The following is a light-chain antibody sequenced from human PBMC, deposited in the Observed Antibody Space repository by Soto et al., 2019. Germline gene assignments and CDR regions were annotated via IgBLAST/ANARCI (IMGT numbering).Light chain of an antibody. J-gene: IGKJ1*01. CDR1: QSVSSN. CDR2: GAS. V-gene: IGKV3-15*01. CDR3: QQYNNWPRT. Sequence: EIAMTQSPATLSVSPGERATLSCRASQSVSSNLAWYQQKPGQAPRLLIYGASTRATGIPARLSGSGSGTEFTLTISSLQSEDFAVYYCQQYNNWPRTFGQGTKVDI.